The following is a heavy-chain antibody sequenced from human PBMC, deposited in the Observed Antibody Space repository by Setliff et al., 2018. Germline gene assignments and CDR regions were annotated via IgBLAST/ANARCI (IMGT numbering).Heavy chain of an antibody. V-gene: IGHV4-39*02. CDR2: IYHRGST. J-gene: IGHJ3*02. Sequence: SETLSLTCTVSGGSISSSNYYWGWIRQPPGKGLEWIGSIYHRGSTYYNPSLKSRVTISVDTSNNHFSLKLSSVTAADTAVYYCARGFQQFLEDAFDIWGQGTTVTVSS. CDR3: ARGFQQFLEDAFDI. D-gene: IGHD3-3*01. CDR1: GGSISSSNYY.